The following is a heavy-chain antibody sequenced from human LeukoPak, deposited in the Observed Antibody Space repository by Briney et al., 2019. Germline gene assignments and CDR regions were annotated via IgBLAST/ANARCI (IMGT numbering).Heavy chain of an antibody. D-gene: IGHD6-13*01. CDR1: GFTFSSYW. CDR2: IKQDGSEK. Sequence: GGSLRLSCAASGFTFSSYWMSWVRQAPGKGLEWVANIKQDGSEKYYVDSVKGRFTISRDNAKNSLFLQMNSLRAEDTAVYYCARDMLFYSSSWADFYYYYYMDVWGKGTTVTVSS. CDR3: ARDMLFYSSSWADFYYYYYMDV. J-gene: IGHJ6*03. V-gene: IGHV3-7*01.